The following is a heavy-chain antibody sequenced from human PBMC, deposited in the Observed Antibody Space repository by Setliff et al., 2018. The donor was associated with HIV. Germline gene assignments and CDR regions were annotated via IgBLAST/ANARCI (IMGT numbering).Heavy chain of an antibody. J-gene: IGHJ5*02. CDR1: GGSLSGYY. D-gene: IGHD4-4*01. V-gene: IGHV4-34*01. CDR2: INHSGST. Sequence: NPSETLSLTCAVYGGSLSGYYWTWIRQPPGKGLEWIGEINHSGSTNYNPSLKSRVTISIDTSKNQFSLKLSSVTAADTAMYYCARGRMATVLIRNWIDPWGQGSLVTAPQ. CDR3: ARGRMATVLIRNWIDP.